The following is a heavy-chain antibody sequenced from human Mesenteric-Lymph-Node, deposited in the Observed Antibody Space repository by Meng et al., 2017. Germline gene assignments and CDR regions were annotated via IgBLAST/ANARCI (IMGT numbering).Heavy chain of an antibody. D-gene: IGHD1-26*01. Sequence: HCGGEWTKPGDSVEVSCQASGHTFTNYGITWVRQAPGRGLEWMGWINAYNGDTNYAQTLQGRVTMTTDTSTSTAYMELRSLRSDDTAVYYCARVEVGITSGDYWGQGTLVTVSS. CDR2: INAYNGDT. CDR1: GHTFTNYG. CDR3: ARVEVGITSGDY. J-gene: IGHJ4*02. V-gene: IGHV1-18*01.